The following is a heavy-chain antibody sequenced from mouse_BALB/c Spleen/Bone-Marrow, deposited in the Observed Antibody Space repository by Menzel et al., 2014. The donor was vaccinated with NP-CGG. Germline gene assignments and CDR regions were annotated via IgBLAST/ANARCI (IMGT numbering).Heavy chain of an antibody. Sequence: QVQLQQSGAELAKPGASVKMSCKASGYTFTSYWMHWVKQRPGQGLEWIGYINPSTGYTEYNQKFKDKATLTADKSSSTAYMQLSSLTSEDSAVYYCARSNYPAWFAYWGQGTLVTVS. CDR2: INPSTGYT. CDR3: ARSNYPAWFAY. D-gene: IGHD2-5*01. CDR1: GYTFTSYW. V-gene: IGHV1-7*01. J-gene: IGHJ3*01.